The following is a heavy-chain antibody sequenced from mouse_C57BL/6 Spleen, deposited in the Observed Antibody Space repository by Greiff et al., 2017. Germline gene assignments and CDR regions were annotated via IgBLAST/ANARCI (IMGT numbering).Heavy chain of an antibody. CDR2: IYPSDSYT. J-gene: IGHJ3*01. CDR3: ARGLYYGSSYGFAY. Sequence: QVQLQQPGAELVKPGASVKLSCKASGYTFTSYWMQWVKQRPGQGLEWIGEIYPSDSYTNYNQKFKGKATLTVDTYSSTAYMQLSSLTSEDSSVYYCARGLYYGSSYGFAYWGKGTLVTVSA. D-gene: IGHD1-1*01. V-gene: IGHV1-50*01. CDR1: GYTFTSYW.